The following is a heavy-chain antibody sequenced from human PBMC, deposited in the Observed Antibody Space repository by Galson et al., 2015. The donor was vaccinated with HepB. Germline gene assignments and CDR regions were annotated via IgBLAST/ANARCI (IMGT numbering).Heavy chain of an antibody. V-gene: IGHV3-23*01. Sequence: SLRLSCAASGFTFSYYAMNWVRQAPGKGLEWVSGISGSGGRTYYADSVKGRFTISRDDSKNTLYLQMNSLRAEDTAVYYCAKAVVTTYHDAFDVWGQGTMVTVSS. CDR1: GFTFSYYA. D-gene: IGHD4-23*01. J-gene: IGHJ3*01. CDR2: ISGSGGRT. CDR3: AKAVVTTYHDAFDV.